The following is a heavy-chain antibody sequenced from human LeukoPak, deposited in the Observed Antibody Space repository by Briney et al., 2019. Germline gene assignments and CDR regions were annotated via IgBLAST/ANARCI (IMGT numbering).Heavy chain of an antibody. CDR3: ARDCEWLRDYYYGMDV. V-gene: IGHV1-69*13. D-gene: IGHD5-12*01. J-gene: IGHJ6*02. CDR1: GGTFSSYA. CDR2: IIPIFGTA. Sequence: SVKVSCKASGGTFSSYAISWVRQAPGQGLEWMGGIIPIFGTANYAQKFQGRVTITADESTSTAYMELSSLRSEGTAVYYCARDCEWLRDYYYGMDVWGQGTTVIVSS.